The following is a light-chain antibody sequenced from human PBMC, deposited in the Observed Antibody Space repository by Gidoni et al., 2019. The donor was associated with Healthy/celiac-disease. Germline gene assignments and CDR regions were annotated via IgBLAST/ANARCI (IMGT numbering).Light chain of an antibody. CDR2: WAS. CDR1: QSVLYSSNNKNY. CDR3: QQYYSTPYT. V-gene: IGKV4-1*01. Sequence: DIVMTQSPDSLAVSLGERATINCKSSQSVLYSSNNKNYLAWYQQKPGQPPKLLIYWASTRESGVPDRFSGSGSGTEFTLTISSLQAEDVAVYYCQQYYSTPYTFGQGTKPEIK. J-gene: IGKJ2*01.